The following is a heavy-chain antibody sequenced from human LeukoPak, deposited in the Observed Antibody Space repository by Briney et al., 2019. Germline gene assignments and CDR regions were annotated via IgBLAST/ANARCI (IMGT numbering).Heavy chain of an antibody. CDR3: AKDSGYYAGYFDY. CDR1: GFTFSGYG. J-gene: IGHJ4*02. Sequence: GGSLRLSCAASGFTFSGYGMHWVRQAPGKGLEWMAFIRYDGSNKYYADSVKGRFTISRDNSKNTLYLQMNSLRAEDTAVYYCAKDSGYYAGYFDYWGQGTLVTVSS. D-gene: IGHD3-22*01. CDR2: IRYDGSNK. V-gene: IGHV3-30*02.